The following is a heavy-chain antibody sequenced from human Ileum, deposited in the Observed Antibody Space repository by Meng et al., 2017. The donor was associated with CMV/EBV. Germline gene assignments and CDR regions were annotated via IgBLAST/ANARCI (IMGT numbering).Heavy chain of an antibody. CDR2: INPNSGDT. J-gene: IGHJ4*02. D-gene: IGHD3-3*01. CDR3: ARDSVRSPGGY. Sequence: ASVKVSCKTSGYTFTDYYMHWVRQAPGQGLEWVGWINPNSGDTNYAQKFQGRVTMTRDTSISTAYMELSRLRSDDTAMYYCARDSVRSPGGYWGQGTLVTVSS. CDR1: GYTFTDYY. V-gene: IGHV1-2*02.